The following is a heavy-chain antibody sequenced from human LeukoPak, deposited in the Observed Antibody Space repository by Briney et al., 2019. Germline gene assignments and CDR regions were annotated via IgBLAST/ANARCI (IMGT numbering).Heavy chain of an antibody. V-gene: IGHV3-21*01. Sequence: GSLRLPCAASGFTFSSYSMNRVRQAPGKGLEWVSSISSSSRYIYYADSVKGRFTISRDNTKNSLYQQMNSRRAEDTPVYYCASFNGGRPGNYWGQGTLVTVSS. D-gene: IGHD3-16*01. CDR2: ISSSSRYI. CDR3: ASFNGGRPGNY. J-gene: IGHJ4*02. CDR1: GFTFSSYS.